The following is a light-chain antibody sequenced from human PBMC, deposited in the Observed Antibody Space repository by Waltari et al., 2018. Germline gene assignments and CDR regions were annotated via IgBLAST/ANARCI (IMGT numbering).Light chain of an antibody. CDR1: KLGDKN. J-gene: IGLJ2*01. CDR3: QAWDSNIGV. CDR2: ADS. Sequence: SYEVTQPPSVSVSPGQTASITCSGDKLGDKNVCWYQQKPGQSPVLVIHADSKRPSGIPDRIAGSNAGNTATRTSGGTQAMDEADYYCQAWDSNIGVFGGGTKLTVL. V-gene: IGLV3-1*01.